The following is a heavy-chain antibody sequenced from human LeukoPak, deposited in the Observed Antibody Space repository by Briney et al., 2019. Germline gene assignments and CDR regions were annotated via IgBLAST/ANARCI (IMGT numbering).Heavy chain of an antibody. CDR2: IYYSGST. CDR1: GGSVTSSGDY. V-gene: IGHV4-31*03. CDR3: ASKYNDYYYYYYYYMEV. D-gene: IGHD4-11*01. Sequence: SETLSLTCTVSGGSVTSSGDYWSWVRQHPGKGLQWVGYIYYSGSTHYNPSLKSRVTISVDTSKNQFSLKLSSVTAADTAIYYCASKYNDYYYYYYYYMEVWGKGTSVTVSS. J-gene: IGHJ6*03.